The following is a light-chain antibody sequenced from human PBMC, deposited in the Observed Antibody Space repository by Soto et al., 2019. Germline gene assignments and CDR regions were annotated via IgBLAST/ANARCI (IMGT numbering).Light chain of an antibody. J-gene: IGKJ3*01. CDR1: QDISNY. Sequence: DIQMTQSPSSLSASVGDRVTITCQASQDISNYLNWYQQKPGKAPKLLIYGASNLETGVPSRFSGSGSGTDFTFTISTLQPADFAKYYCQQYDNPPLTFGPGTKVDIK. CDR2: GAS. CDR3: QQYDNPPLT. V-gene: IGKV1-33*01.